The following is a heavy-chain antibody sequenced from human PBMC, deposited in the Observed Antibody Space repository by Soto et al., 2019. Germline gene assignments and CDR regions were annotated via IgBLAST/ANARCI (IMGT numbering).Heavy chain of an antibody. CDR1: GFTFSNYW. V-gene: IGHV3-74*01. CDR3: ARGNNGMDV. J-gene: IGHJ6*02. CDR2: IKSDGSST. Sequence: EVQLVESGGGLVQPGGSLRLSCAASGFTFSNYWMHWVRQAPGKGLVWVSRIKSDGSSTNYADSVKGRFTSSRDNAKNTLYLQLNSLRVEATAVYYCARGNNGMDVWGQGTTVTVSS.